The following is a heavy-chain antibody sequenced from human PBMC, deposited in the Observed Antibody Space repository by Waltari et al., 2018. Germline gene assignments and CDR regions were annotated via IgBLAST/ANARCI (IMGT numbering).Heavy chain of an antibody. CDR2: IYTTGTP. V-gene: IGHV4-4*07. Sequence: QVHLQESGPGLVKSSETMSLTCSVSGASISSSYWSWISQSAAQGLEWFGRIYTTGTPNYSPSLTSRVTMSIDTSKNLLSLNLRSVTAADTGIYYCARMKNNRESAATWYPPSFDSWGQGILVTISS. CDR1: GASISSSY. D-gene: IGHD3-10*01. J-gene: IGHJ5*01. CDR3: ARMKNNRESAATWYPPSFDS.